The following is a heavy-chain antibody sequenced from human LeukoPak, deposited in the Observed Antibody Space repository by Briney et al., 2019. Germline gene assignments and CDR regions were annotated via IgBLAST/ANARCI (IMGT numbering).Heavy chain of an antibody. V-gene: IGHV3-30*03. J-gene: IGHJ6*02. CDR1: GFTFSSYS. Sequence: GGSLRLSCAASGFTFSSYSMNWVRQAPGKGLEWVAVISYDGSNKYYADSVKGRFTISRDNSKNTLYLQMNSLRAEDTAVYYCARDTTYPTVAAISDYYYGMDVWGQGTTVTVSS. D-gene: IGHD2-15*01. CDR2: ISYDGSNK. CDR3: ARDTTYPTVAAISDYYYGMDV.